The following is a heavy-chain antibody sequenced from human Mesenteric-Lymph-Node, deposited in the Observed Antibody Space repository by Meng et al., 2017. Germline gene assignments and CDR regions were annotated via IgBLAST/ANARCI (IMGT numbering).Heavy chain of an antibody. V-gene: IGHV4-4*03. CDR1: CYSFNFPAW. J-gene: IGHJ4*02. CDR3: ARRRGGSGRDC. CDR2: IYHSGST. Sequence: RLRVWCPGLVKPLGALSRTCLVSCYSFNFPAWCPWVRQPPGKGLEWIGAIYHSGSTSYNPSLQSRVTMFVDTSKNQFSLMLTSVTATDTAVYYCARRRGGSGRDCWGQGTLVTVSS. D-gene: IGHD3-10*01.